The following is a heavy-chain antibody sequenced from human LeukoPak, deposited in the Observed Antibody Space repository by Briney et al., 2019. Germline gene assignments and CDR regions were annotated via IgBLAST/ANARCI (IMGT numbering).Heavy chain of an antibody. CDR2: ISYDGGFK. J-gene: IGHJ4*02. CDR3: ARSPYYDSSTYQDF. CDR1: GFTFSSYA. D-gene: IGHD3-22*01. Sequence: GGSLRLSCTASGFTFSSYAFHWVRQAPGKGLQWVAIISYDGGFKYYTDSVKGRFTISRDNSKNPMYLQMNSLRAEDTAVYHCARSPYYDSSTYQDFWGQGTLVTVSS. V-gene: IGHV3-30-3*01.